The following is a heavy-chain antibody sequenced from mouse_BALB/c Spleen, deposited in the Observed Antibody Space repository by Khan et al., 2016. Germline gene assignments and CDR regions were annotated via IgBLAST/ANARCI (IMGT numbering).Heavy chain of an antibody. J-gene: IGHJ4*01. V-gene: IGHV1-69*02. CDR3: TRDYHGSSSMDY. D-gene: IGHD1-1*01. Sequence: QVQLQQSGTELVRPGASVKLSCKASGYTFTSYWINWVKQRPGQGLEWIGNIFPSDSYTNYNQKFKDKATLTVDKSSNTAYMQLSSPTSEDSAVYYCTRDYHGSSSMDYWGQGTSVTVYS. CDR1: GYTFTSYW. CDR2: IFPSDSYT.